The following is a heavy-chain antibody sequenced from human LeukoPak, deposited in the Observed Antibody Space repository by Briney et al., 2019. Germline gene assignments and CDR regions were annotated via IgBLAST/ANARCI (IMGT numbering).Heavy chain of an antibody. CDR1: GGSFSGYY. CDR3: ARIWLHTHCYYYGMDV. CDR2: INHSGST. D-gene: IGHD5-24*01. V-gene: IGHV4-34*01. J-gene: IGHJ6*02. Sequence: SETLSLTCAVYGGSFSGYYWSWIRQPPGKGLEWIGEINHSGSTNYNPSLKSRVTISVDTSKNQFSLKLSSVTAADTAVYYCARIWLHTHCYYYGMDVWGQGTTVTVSS.